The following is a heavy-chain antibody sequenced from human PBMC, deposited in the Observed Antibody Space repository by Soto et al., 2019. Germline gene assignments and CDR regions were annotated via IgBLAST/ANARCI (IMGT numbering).Heavy chain of an antibody. J-gene: IGHJ6*03. V-gene: IGHV4-59*01. Sequence: SETLSLTCTVSGGSISSYYWSWIRQPPGKGLEWIGYIYYSGSTNYNPSLKSRVTISVDTSKNQFSLKLSSVTAADTAVYYCARAVIGLVSYYYYMDVCGKGTTVTVSS. CDR3: ARAVIGLVSYYYYMDV. CDR2: IYYSGST. CDR1: GGSISSYY. D-gene: IGHD2-21*01.